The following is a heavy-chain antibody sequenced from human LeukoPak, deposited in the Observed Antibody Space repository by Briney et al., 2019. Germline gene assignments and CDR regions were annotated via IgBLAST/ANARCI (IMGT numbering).Heavy chain of an antibody. Sequence: ASVKVSCKASAYIFIDYYMYWVRQAPGQGLEWMGWINPNSGGTDYAQKFQGRVTMTRATSIRTAYMELSSLRSDDTAVYYCASWGPNYDILTEEHYYYYYMDVWGKGTTVTISS. V-gene: IGHV1-2*02. D-gene: IGHD3-9*01. J-gene: IGHJ6*03. CDR3: ASWGPNYDILTEEHYYYYYMDV. CDR2: INPNSGGT. CDR1: AYIFIDYY.